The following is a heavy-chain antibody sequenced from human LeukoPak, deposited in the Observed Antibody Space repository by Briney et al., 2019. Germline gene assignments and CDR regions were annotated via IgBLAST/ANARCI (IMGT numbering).Heavy chain of an antibody. CDR2: IKEDGSSK. V-gene: IGHV3-7*04. CDR1: GFTFGTIW. CDR3: AREILGAATALDL. Sequence: AGSLRLSCAASGFTFGTIWTSWDRQAQGKGMEWVASIKEDGSSKNYVDSVKGRFTISRHNPRNALYLQINSLRAEHTAVYYCAREILGAATALDLWGEGTLVTVSS. J-gene: IGHJ5*02. D-gene: IGHD1-26*01.